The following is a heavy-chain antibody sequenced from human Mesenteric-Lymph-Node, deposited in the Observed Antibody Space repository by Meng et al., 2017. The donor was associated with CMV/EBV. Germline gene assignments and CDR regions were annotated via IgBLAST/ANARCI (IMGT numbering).Heavy chain of an antibody. D-gene: IGHD3-22*01. J-gene: IGHJ4*02. V-gene: IGHV3-9*01. Sequence: GGSLRLSCVVSGFTISTYWMNWVRQAPGKGLEWVSGISWNSDNIDYADSVKGRFTIFRENAKSSLYLQMTSLRAEDTALYFCAKDRVGDFNYDGSASDYWGQGTLVTVSS. CDR1: GFTISTYW. CDR3: AKDRVGDFNYDGSASDY. CDR2: ISWNSDNI.